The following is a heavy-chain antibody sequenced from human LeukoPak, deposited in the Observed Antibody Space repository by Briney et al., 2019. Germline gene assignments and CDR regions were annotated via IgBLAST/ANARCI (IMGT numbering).Heavy chain of an antibody. J-gene: IGHJ4*02. Sequence: PSETLSLTCAISGGSISSGGYSWSWIRQHPGKGLEWIGYIYYSGSTYYNPSLKSRVTISVDTSKNQFSLKLSSVTAADTAVYYCARDDFWSGYLHDWGQGTLVTVSS. V-gene: IGHV4-31*11. CDR1: GGSISSGGYS. CDR2: IYYSGST. CDR3: ARDDFWSGYLHD. D-gene: IGHD3-3*01.